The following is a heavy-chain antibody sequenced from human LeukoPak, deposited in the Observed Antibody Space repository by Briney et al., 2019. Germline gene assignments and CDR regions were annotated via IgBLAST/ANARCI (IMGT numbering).Heavy chain of an antibody. J-gene: IGHJ4*02. Sequence: GRSLRLSCAASGFSFDDYDMHWVRQTPGKGLEWVSGISWNSDTIGYADSVKGRFTISRDNAKNSLYLQMNSLRGEDTALYYCAKDISGTYLAALDYWGQGTLVTVSS. CDR2: ISWNSDTI. V-gene: IGHV3-9*01. D-gene: IGHD1-26*01. CDR1: GFSFDDYD. CDR3: AKDISGTYLAALDY.